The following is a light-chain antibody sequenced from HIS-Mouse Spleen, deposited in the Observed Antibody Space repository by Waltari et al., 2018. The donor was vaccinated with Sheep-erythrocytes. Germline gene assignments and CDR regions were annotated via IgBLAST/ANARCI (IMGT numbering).Light chain of an antibody. CDR2: DVS. CDR3: CSYAGSYNHV. J-gene: IGLJ1*01. Sequence: QSALTQPRSVSGSPGQSVTISCTGTSSDVGGYNYVSWYQPHPGNAPKLMLYDVSKRPSGVPYRFSGSKSGNTASLTISGLQAEDEADYYCCSYAGSYNHVFATGTKVTVL. CDR1: SSDVGGYNY. V-gene: IGLV2-11*01.